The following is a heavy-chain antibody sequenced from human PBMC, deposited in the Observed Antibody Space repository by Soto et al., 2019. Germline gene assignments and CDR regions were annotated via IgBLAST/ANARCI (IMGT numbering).Heavy chain of an antibody. V-gene: IGHV3-7*01. CDR1: GFTFSSYW. D-gene: IGHD2-15*01. Sequence: WILRLSCEASGFTFSSYWMSWVRQAPGKGLEWVANIKQDGREKYYVDSVKGRFTISRDNAKNSLYLQMNSLRAEDTAVYYCSRDTSRADTSSPNHDYNSGMGDWGQGTT. CDR3: SRDTSRADTSSPNHDYNSGMGD. J-gene: IGHJ6*02. CDR2: IKQDGREK.